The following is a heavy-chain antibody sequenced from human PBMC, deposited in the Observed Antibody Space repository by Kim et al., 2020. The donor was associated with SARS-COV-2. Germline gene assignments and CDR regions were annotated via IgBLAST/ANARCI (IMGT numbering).Heavy chain of an antibody. J-gene: IGHJ4*02. D-gene: IGHD3-22*01. CDR1: GFTFSSYS. CDR3: ARDDSSGYYSRRFDY. Sequence: GGSLRLSCAASGFTFSSYSMNWVRQAPGKGLEWVSYISSSSSTIYYADSVKGRFTISRDNAKNSLYLQMNSLRDEDTAVYYCARDDSSGYYSRRFDYWGQGTLVTVSS. V-gene: IGHV3-48*02. CDR2: ISSSSSTI.